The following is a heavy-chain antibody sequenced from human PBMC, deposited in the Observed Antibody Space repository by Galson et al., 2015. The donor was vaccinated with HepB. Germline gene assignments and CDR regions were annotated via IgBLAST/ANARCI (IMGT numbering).Heavy chain of an antibody. D-gene: IGHD1-26*01. Sequence: SLRLSCAASGFTFSNYWMNWVRQAPGKGLEWVANIKQDGSEKHYVESVEGRFTISRDNAKNSVDLQMSSLRAEDTAVYYCARASCAGWANDAFDVWGQGTMVTVSS. CDR3: ARASCAGWANDAFDV. V-gene: IGHV3-7*01. J-gene: IGHJ3*01. CDR1: GFTFSNYW. CDR2: IKQDGSEK.